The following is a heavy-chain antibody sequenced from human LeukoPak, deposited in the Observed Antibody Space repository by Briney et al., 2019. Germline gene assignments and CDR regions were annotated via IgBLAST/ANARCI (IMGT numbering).Heavy chain of an antibody. J-gene: IGHJ4*02. CDR3: ARPYCSSTSCPTFDD. V-gene: IGHV3-48*01. CDR2: ISSDGYTI. CDR1: GFTFSNYN. Sequence: GGSLRLPCAASGFTFSNYNMNWVRQAPGKGLEWVSYISSDGYTIFYADSVQGRFTISRDNAKNSLFLQMNSLRAEDTAMYYCARPYCSSTSCPTFDDWGQGTLVTVSS. D-gene: IGHD2-2*01.